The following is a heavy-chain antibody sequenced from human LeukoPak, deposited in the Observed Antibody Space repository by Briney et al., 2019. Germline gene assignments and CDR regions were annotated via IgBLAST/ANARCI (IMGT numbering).Heavy chain of an antibody. D-gene: IGHD1-26*01. CDR1: GFTFTTYN. Sequence: GGSLRLSCAASGFTFTTYNMNWVRQAPGKGLEWVSFISSDSKIIYYADSVKGRFTVSRDNAKNSLYLQMNSLTDEDTAVYYCARNPAGIGDYWGQGTLVTASS. V-gene: IGHV3-48*02. CDR3: ARNPAGIGDY. J-gene: IGHJ4*02. CDR2: ISSDSKII.